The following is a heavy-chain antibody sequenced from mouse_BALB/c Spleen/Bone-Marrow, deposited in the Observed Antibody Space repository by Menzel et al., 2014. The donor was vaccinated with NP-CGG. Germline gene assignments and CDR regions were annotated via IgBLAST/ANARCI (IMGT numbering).Heavy chain of an antibody. V-gene: IGHV1-69*01. D-gene: IGHD2-4*01. CDR2: IDTSDSYT. CDR3: ARGGHDFSLDY. J-gene: IGHJ4*01. Sequence: QVQLQQPGAELGMPGASVKMSCKASGYTFTDNWIYWVKQRPGQGLEWIGAIDTSDSYTNYNQKFMGKASLTVDASSSTAYMQVSSLTSDDSAVYYCARGGHDFSLDYWGQVTSVTVSS. CDR1: GYTFTDNW.